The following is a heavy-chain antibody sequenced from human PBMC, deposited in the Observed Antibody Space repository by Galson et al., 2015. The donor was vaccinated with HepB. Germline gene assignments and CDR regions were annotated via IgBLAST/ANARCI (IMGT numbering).Heavy chain of an antibody. Sequence: SLRLSCAASGFTFSSYSMNWVRQAPGKGLEWVSSISSSSSYIYYADSVKGRFTISRDNAKNSLYLQMNSLRAEDTAVYYCARRLGCGGDCYKVAEEDYYGMDVWGQGTTVTVSS. D-gene: IGHD2-21*02. V-gene: IGHV3-21*01. J-gene: IGHJ6*02. CDR3: ARRLGCGGDCYKVAEEDYYGMDV. CDR2: ISSSSSYI. CDR1: GFTFSSYS.